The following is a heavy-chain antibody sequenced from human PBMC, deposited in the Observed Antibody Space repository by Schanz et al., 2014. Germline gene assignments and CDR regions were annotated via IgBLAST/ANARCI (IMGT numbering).Heavy chain of an antibody. D-gene: IGHD2-2*01. V-gene: IGHV1-3*01. CDR2: INSANGNT. Sequence: QVQLLQSGPEVEKPGASVKVSCKTSGYTFTEYTMYWLRQAPGQRLEWMGWINSANGNTKYSHRFQGRVTITRDTSATTAYMELSSLRSEDTAVYYCARAPTAYCSDTSCIGTPFDYWGQGTLVTVSS. CDR1: GYTFTEYT. CDR3: ARAPTAYCSDTSCIGTPFDY. J-gene: IGHJ4*02.